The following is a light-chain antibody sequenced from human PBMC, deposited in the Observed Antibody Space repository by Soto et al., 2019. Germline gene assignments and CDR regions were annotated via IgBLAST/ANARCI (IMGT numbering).Light chain of an antibody. CDR1: STDIGGYNF. J-gene: IGLJ2*01. CDR2: DVT. Sequence: QPALTQPRSVSGSPGQSVTISCTGTSTDIGGYNFVSWYQHHPGKAPKLVIYDVTERPSGVPARFSGSKSANTASLTISGLQAEDEADYYCCSYSGTYAFIIFGGGTKLTVL. CDR3: CSYSGTYAFII. V-gene: IGLV2-11*01.